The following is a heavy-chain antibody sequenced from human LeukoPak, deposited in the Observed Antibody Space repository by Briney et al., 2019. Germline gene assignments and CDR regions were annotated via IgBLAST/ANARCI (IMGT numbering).Heavy chain of an antibody. CDR1: GFTFSSYG. CDR3: ARVITLVRAIDP. Sequence: GGSLRLSCAASGFTFSSYGMHWVRQAPGKGLEWVAVISYDGSNKYYADSVKGRFTISRDNSKNTLYLQMNSLRAEDTAVYYCARVITLVRAIDPWGQGTLVTVSS. V-gene: IGHV3-30*03. J-gene: IGHJ5*02. CDR2: ISYDGSNK. D-gene: IGHD3-10*01.